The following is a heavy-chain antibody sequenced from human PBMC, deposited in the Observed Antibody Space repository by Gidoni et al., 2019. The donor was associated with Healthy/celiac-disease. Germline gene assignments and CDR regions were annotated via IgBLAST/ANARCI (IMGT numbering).Heavy chain of an antibody. D-gene: IGHD3-22*01. Sequence: QVQLAQSGAEVQTPGASVKVSGTASCYTFTGYYMHWVRQAPGQGLEWMGWINPNSGGTNYAQKFQGWVTMTRDTSISTAYMELSRLRSEDTAVYYCARDRKRMIVRTWEGRSSIEFDPWGQGTLVTVSS. CDR2: INPNSGGT. J-gene: IGHJ5*02. CDR3: ARDRKRMIVRTWEGRSSIEFDP. V-gene: IGHV1-2*04. CDR1: CYTFTGYY.